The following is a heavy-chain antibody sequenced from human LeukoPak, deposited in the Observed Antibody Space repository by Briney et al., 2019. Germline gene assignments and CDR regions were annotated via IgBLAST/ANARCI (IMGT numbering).Heavy chain of an antibody. J-gene: IGHJ4*02. Sequence: PGGSLRLSCAASGFTFSSYSMNWVRQAPGKGLEWVSSISSSSSYIYYADSVKGRFTISRDNAKNSLYLQMNSLRAEDTAMYYCARDGIVVVTAIDYWGQGTLVTVSS. CDR3: ARDGIVVVTAIDY. CDR2: ISSSSSYI. D-gene: IGHD2-21*02. CDR1: GFTFSSYS. V-gene: IGHV3-21*01.